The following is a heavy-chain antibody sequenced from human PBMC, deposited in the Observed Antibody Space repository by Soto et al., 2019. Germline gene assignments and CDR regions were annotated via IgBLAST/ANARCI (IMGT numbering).Heavy chain of an antibody. D-gene: IGHD2-21*01. CDR1: GFTFTSSA. J-gene: IGHJ4*02. Sequence: SVKVSCKASGFTFTSSAVQWVRQARGQRLEWIGWIVVGSGNTNYAQKFQERVTITRDMSTSTAYMELSSLRSEDTAVYYCAAYRRDGYNYFDYWGQGTLVTVSS. CDR2: IVVGSGNT. V-gene: IGHV1-58*01. CDR3: AAYRRDGYNYFDY.